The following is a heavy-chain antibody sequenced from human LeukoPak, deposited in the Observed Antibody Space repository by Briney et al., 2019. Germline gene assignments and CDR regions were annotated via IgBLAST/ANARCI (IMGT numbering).Heavy chain of an antibody. CDR3: AKPPSYYDSSSAHSDY. Sequence: GGSLRLSCAASRFTFSSYSMHWVRQAPGKGLQWVAFIKYDGSKKYYVDSVKGRFTISRDNSKNTLYLQMNSLRAEDTAVYYCAKPPSYYDSSSAHSDYWGQGTLVTVSS. CDR1: RFTFSSYS. J-gene: IGHJ4*02. V-gene: IGHV3-30*02. CDR2: IKYDGSKK. D-gene: IGHD3-22*01.